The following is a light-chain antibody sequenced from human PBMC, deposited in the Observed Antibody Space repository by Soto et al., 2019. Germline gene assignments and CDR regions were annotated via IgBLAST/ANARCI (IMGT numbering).Light chain of an antibody. J-gene: IGKJ5*01. CDR1: QSVSSNY. CDR3: QQRGSWPPIT. V-gene: IGKV3-20*01. Sequence: EIVLTQSAGTLCLSPGERATLSCRASQSVSSNYLAWYQQKPGQAPRLLIYGASSRATGIPDRFSGSGSGTDFTLTISRLEPEDFAVYYCQQRGSWPPITFGQGTRLEIK. CDR2: GAS.